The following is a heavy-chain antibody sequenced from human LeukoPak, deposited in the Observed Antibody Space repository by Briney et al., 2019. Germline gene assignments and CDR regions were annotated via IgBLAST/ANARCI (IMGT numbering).Heavy chain of an antibody. J-gene: IGHJ2*01. D-gene: IGHD3-22*01. CDR2: IYYSGST. CDR3: ARHGYYHDSSGYYRYFDL. Sequence: SETLSLTCTVSGGSISGYYWSWIRQPPGKGLEWVGYIYYSGSTNYNPSLKSRVTISVDTSKNQFSLKLNSVTAADTAVYYCARHGYYHDSSGYYRYFDLWGRGTLVTVSS. CDR1: GGSISGYY. V-gene: IGHV4-59*08.